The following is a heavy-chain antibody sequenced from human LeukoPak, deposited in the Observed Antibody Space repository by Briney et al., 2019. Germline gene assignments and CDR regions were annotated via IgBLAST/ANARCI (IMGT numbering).Heavy chain of an antibody. Sequence: GESLRLSCAASGFTLSSYSMNWVRQAPGKGLEWVSCIFSSSSNIYYADSVKGRFTISRDNAKNLRYLQMNSLRAEDTAVYYCARGQEQRVSGFDYWGQGTLVSVSS. V-gene: IGHV3-21*01. CDR2: IFSSSSNI. CDR1: GFTLSSYS. CDR3: ARGQEQRVSGFDY. J-gene: IGHJ4*02. D-gene: IGHD6-13*01.